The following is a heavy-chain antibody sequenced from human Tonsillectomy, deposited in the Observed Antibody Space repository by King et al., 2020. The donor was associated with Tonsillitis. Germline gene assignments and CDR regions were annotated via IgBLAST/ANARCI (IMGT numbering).Heavy chain of an antibody. CDR3: ARGDDHRVWLNYRYSLDY. CDR1: GYTLSNHY. V-gene: IGHV1-46*01. CDR2: INPSGGTT. Sequence: VQLVESGAEVKKPGASVKVSCTASGYTLSNHYIHWVRQAPGQGLEWMGIINPSGGTTKYAQRFQGRVTVTRDTSTSTVYMELSSLRSEDTAVYYCARGDDHRVWLNYRYSLDYWGQGTPVTVSS. J-gene: IGHJ4*02. D-gene: IGHD3-16*02.